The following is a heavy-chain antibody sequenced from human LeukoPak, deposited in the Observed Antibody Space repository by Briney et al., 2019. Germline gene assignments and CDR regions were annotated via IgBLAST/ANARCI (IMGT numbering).Heavy chain of an antibody. CDR3: ARVDPDSSSTLEVFDY. V-gene: IGHV4-59*01. CDR1: GGSISSYH. J-gene: IGHJ4*02. D-gene: IGHD6-6*01. CDR2: IYYSGST. Sequence: PSETLSLTCTVSGGSISSYHWSWIRQPPGKGLEWIGYIYYSGSTNYNLSLKSRVTISVDTSKNQFSLKLSSVTAADTAVYYCARVDPDSSSTLEVFDYWGQGTLVTVSS.